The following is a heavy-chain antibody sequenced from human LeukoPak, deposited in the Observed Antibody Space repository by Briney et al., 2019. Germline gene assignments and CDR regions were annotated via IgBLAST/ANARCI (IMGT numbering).Heavy chain of an antibody. D-gene: IGHD6-19*01. J-gene: IGHJ4*02. V-gene: IGHV3-30*02. CDR1: GFTFSSYG. Sequence: GGSLRLSCAASGFTFSSYGMHWVRQAPGKGLEWVAFIRYDGSNKYYADSVKGRFTISRDNSKNTLYLQMNGLRAEDTAVYYCARDRSYSSGWYISSHFDYWGQGTLVTVSS. CDR3: ARDRSYSSGWYISSHFDY. CDR2: IRYDGSNK.